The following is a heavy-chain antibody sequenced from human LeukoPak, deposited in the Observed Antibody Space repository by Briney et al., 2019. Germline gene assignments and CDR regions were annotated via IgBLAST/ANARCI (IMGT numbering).Heavy chain of an antibody. J-gene: IGHJ4*02. V-gene: IGHV1-18*01. CDR2: ISAYNGNT. CDR3: ARSAYDSSGYYYQPKYYFDY. D-gene: IGHD3-22*01. CDR1: GGTFSSYA. Sequence: ASVKVSCKASGGTFSSYAISWVRQAPGQGLEWMGWISAYNGNTNYAQKLQGRVTMTTDTSTSTAYMELRSLRSDDTAVYYCARSAYDSSGYYYQPKYYFDYWGQGTLVTVSS.